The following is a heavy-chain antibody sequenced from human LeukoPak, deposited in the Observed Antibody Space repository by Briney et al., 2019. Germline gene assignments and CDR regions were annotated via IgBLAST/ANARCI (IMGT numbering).Heavy chain of an antibody. J-gene: IGHJ3*02. D-gene: IGHD7-27*01. CDR1: GGSISSYY. CDR2: IYYSGST. V-gene: IGHV4-59*01. CDR3: AVAPSGAFDI. Sequence: PSEALSLTCTVSGGSISSYYWSWIRQPPGKGLEWIGYIYYSGSTNYNPSLKSRVTISVDTSKNQFSLKLSSVTAADTAVYYCAVAPSGAFDIRGQGTMVTVSS.